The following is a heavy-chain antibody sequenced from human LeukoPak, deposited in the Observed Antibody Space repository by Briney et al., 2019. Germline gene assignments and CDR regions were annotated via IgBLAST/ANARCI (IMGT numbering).Heavy chain of an antibody. CDR2: TGTAGDT. CDR3: ARDLGGSYPV. D-gene: IGHD1-26*01. Sequence: GGSLRLSCAASGFTFSSYDMHWVRQATGKGLEWVSATGTAGDTYYPGSVKGRFTISRENAKNSLYLQMNSLRAGDTAVYYCARDLGGSYPVWGQGTLVTVSS. J-gene: IGHJ4*02. V-gene: IGHV3-13*01. CDR1: GFTFSSYD.